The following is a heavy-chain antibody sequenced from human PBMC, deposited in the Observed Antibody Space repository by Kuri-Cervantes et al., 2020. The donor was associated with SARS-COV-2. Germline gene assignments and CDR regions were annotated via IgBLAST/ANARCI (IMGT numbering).Heavy chain of an antibody. Sequence: GGSLRLSCAASGFTFSSYGMHWVRQAPGKGLEWVAVIWYDGSNKYYADSVKGRFTISRDNSKNSLYLQMNSLRAEDTAVYYCARGCGSICYYYYMDVWGKGTTVTVSS. J-gene: IGHJ6*03. V-gene: IGHV3-33*01. CDR1: GFTFSSYG. D-gene: IGHD1-26*01. CDR2: IWYDGSNK. CDR3: ARGCGSICYYYYMDV.